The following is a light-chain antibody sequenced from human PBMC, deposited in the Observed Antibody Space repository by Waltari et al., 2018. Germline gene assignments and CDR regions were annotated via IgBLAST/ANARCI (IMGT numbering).Light chain of an antibody. CDR2: GAS. J-gene: IGKJ4*01. V-gene: IGKV3-20*01. CDR3: QQYDGSVVT. CDR1: QYLTGSC. Sequence: EIVLTQSPATLSLSPGERVTLSCRASQYLTGSCMTCYHQKPGQAPRLLIYGASTRAPGVPDRFSGSGSGTDFTLTISRLEPEDSAVYYCQQYDGSVVTFGGGTKVEIK.